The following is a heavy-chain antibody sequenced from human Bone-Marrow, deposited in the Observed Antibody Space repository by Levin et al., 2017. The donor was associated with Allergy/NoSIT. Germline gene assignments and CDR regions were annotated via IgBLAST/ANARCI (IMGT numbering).Heavy chain of an antibody. D-gene: IGHD5-18*01. CDR3: ARLIQTLAYDV. CDR2: IYWDDDK. J-gene: IGHJ3*01. Sequence: SGPTLVKPPQTLTLTCTFSGFSLSTSELGVGWIRQPPGKALEWLALIYWDDDKLYSPSLKSRLTITKDTSKNQVVLTMTNMDPVDTATYYCARLIQTLAYDVWGEGTMVTVSS. V-gene: IGHV2-5*02. CDR1: GFSLSTSELG.